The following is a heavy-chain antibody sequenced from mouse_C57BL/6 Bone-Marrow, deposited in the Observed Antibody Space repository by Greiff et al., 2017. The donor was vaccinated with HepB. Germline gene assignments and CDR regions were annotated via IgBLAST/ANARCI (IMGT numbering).Heavy chain of an antibody. CDR1: GYTFTSYG. D-gene: IGHD2-4*01. CDR2: IYPRSGNT. J-gene: IGHJ1*03. Sequence: VKLMESGAELARPGASVKLSCKASGYTFTSYGISWVKQRTGQGLEWIGEIYPRSGNTYYNEKFKGKATLTADKSSSTAYMELRSLTSEDSAVYFCARRYYDYRYWYFDVWGTGTTVTVSS. V-gene: IGHV1-81*01. CDR3: ARRYYDYRYWYFDV.